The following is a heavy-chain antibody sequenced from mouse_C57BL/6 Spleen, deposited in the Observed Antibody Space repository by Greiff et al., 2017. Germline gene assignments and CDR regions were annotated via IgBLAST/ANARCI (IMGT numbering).Heavy chain of an antibody. Sequence: VQLQQSGAELVRPGASVTLSCKASGYTFTDYEMHWVKQTPVHGLEWIGAIDPETGGTAYNQKFKGKAILTADKSSSTAYMELRSLTSEDSAVYYCTRRYYGSSYRRGNYAMDYWGQGTTLTVSS. V-gene: IGHV1-15*01. CDR3: TRRYYGSSYRRGNYAMDY. CDR1: GYTFTDYE. J-gene: IGHJ2*01. D-gene: IGHD1-1*01. CDR2: IDPETGGT.